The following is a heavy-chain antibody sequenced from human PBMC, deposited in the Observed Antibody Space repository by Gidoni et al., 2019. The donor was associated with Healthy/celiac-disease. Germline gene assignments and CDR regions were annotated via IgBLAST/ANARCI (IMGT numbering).Heavy chain of an antibody. CDR3: ARGVLREPKKGVLDY. CDR2: IYYSGST. V-gene: IGHV4-39*01. J-gene: IGHJ4*02. CDR1: GGSISSSSYY. Sequence: QLQLQESGPGLVKPSETLSLTCTVSGGSISSSSYYWGWIRQPPGKGLEWIGSIYYSGSTYYNPSLKSRVTISVDTSKNQFYLKLSSVTAADTAVYYCARGVLREPKKGVLDYWGQGTLVTVSS. D-gene: IGHD3-10*01.